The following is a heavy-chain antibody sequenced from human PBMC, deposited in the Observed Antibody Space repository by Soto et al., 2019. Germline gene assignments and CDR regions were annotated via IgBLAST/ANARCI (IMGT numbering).Heavy chain of an antibody. V-gene: IGHV3-64D*08. CDR3: VKGKYSGSYNPYYYYGMDV. CDR1: GFTFSSYA. Sequence: GGSLRLSCSASGFTFSSYAMHWVRQAPGKGLEYVSAISSNGGSTYYADSVKGRFTISRDNSKNTLYLQMSSLRAEDTAVYYCVKGKYSGSYNPYYYYGMDVWGQGTTVTVSS. D-gene: IGHD1-26*01. CDR2: ISSNGGST. J-gene: IGHJ6*02.